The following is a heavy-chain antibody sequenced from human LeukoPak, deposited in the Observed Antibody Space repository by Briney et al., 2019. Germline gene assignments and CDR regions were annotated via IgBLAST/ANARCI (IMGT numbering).Heavy chain of an antibody. CDR1: GGSVSSGSYY. D-gene: IGHD3-10*01. CDR2: IYYSGST. V-gene: IGHV4-61*01. Sequence: SETLSLTCTFSGGSVSSGSYYWSWIRQPPGKGLEWIGYIYYSGSTNYNPSLKSRVTISVDTSKNQFSLKLSSVTAADTAVYYCARDRATMVRGVIRAFDIWGQGTMVTVS. CDR3: ARDRATMVRGVIRAFDI. J-gene: IGHJ3*02.